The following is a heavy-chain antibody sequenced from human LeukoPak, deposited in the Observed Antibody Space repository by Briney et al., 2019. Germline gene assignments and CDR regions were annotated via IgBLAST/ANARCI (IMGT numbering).Heavy chain of an antibody. Sequence: GESLRLSCAASGFTVSYNYMSWVRQAPGKGLEWVSVIYSGGSAYYADSVKGRFTISRDNSKNTLYLQMNSLRAEDTAVYYCVRGYSSGWYGGYWGQGTLVTVSS. CDR2: IYSGGSA. CDR3: VRGYSSGWYGGY. CDR1: GFTVSYNY. V-gene: IGHV3-53*01. D-gene: IGHD6-19*01. J-gene: IGHJ4*02.